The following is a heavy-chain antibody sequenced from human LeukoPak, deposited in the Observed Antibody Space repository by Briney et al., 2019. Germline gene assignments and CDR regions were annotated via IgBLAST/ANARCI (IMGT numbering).Heavy chain of an antibody. CDR3: ARGPYYYDSSGYYIPYYGMDV. CDR2: IYHSGST. Sequence: GSLRLSCVASGFSFSDYYMSWIRQAPGKGLEWIGEIYHSGSTNYNPSLKSRVTISVDKSKNQFSLKLSSVTAADTAVYYCARGPYYYDSSGYYIPYYGMDVWGQGTTVTVSS. D-gene: IGHD3-22*01. V-gene: IGHV4-34*01. J-gene: IGHJ6*02. CDR1: GFSFSDYY.